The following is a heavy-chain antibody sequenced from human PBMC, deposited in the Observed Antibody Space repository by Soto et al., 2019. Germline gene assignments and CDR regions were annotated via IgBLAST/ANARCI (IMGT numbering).Heavy chain of an antibody. CDR3: AAGEASSRNLAPYYLDF. Sequence: SETLSLTCTVSGGSISSYYWSWIRQPPGKGLEWIGYIYYSGSTNYNPSLRSRVTISEDTSKNQFSLKLLSVTTADTAVYFCAAGEASSRNLAPYYLDFWGQGTLVTVSS. CDR1: GGSISSYY. CDR2: IYYSGST. D-gene: IGHD6-13*01. J-gene: IGHJ4*02. V-gene: IGHV4-59*01.